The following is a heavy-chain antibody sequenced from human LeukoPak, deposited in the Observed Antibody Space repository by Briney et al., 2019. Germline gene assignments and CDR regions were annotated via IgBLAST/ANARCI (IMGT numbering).Heavy chain of an antibody. Sequence: GRSLRLSCAASGFTFSSYAMHWVRQAPGKGLEWVAVISYDGSNKYYADSVKGRFTISRDNSKNSLYLQMNSLRAEDTAVYYCATLSGPYYYGSGKTPWGRGTLVTVSS. J-gene: IGHJ5*02. CDR1: GFTFSSYA. V-gene: IGHV3-30*04. CDR2: ISYDGSNK. D-gene: IGHD3-10*01. CDR3: ATLSGPYYYGSGKTP.